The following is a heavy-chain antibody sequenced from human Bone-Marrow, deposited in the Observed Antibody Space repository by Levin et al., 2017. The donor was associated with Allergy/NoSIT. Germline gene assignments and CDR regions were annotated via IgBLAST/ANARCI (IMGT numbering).Heavy chain of an antibody. Sequence: SETLSLTCTVSGGSISSDNYYWGWIRQTPGKGLEWIGSLYYSGATYYNPSLKSRATLALGTSKRHFSLNLASVTAADAAVYYCVRDHGYPNYDDSSAYARRFFDLWGRGALITVSS. J-gene: IGHJ2*01. CDR3: VRDHGYPNYDDSSAYARRFFDL. CDR1: GGSISSDNYY. V-gene: IGHV4-39*07. D-gene: IGHD3-22*01. CDR2: LYYSGAT.